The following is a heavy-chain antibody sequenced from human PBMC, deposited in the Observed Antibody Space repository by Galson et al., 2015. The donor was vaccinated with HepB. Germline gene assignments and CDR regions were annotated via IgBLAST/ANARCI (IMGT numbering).Heavy chain of an antibody. CDR1: GFTFSSYS. CDR2: ISSSSSTI. J-gene: IGHJ4*02. Sequence: SLRLSCAASGFTFSSYSMNWVRQAPGKGLEWVSYISSSSSTIYYADSVMGRFTISRDNAKNSLYLQMNSLRDEDTAVYYCASHTYYYDSSGRMPDYWGQGTLVTVSS. D-gene: IGHD3-22*01. CDR3: ASHTYYYDSSGRMPDY. V-gene: IGHV3-48*02.